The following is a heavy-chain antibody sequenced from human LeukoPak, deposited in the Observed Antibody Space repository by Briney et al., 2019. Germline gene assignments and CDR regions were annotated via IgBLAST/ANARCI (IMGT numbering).Heavy chain of an antibody. CDR1: GFTFSSYA. CDR3: VKGQEVVYTPTFDC. Sequence: GGSLRLSCSASGFTFSSYALHWVRQPPGKGLQYVSAIGTNGISTHYADSVEGRFTISRDNSKNTLFLQMSNLRAEDTAIYYCVKGQEVVYTPTFDCWGQGTLVTVSS. CDR2: IGTNGIST. V-gene: IGHV3-64D*09. J-gene: IGHJ4*02. D-gene: IGHD2-8*02.